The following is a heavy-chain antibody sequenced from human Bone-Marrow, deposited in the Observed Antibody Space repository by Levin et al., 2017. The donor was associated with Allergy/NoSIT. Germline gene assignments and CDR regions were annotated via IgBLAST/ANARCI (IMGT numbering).Heavy chain of an antibody. CDR1: GYTFTSYY. J-gene: IGHJ4*02. CDR2: INPSGGST. D-gene: IGHD3-3*01. Sequence: GESLKISCKASGYTFTSYYMHWVRQAPGQGLEWMGIINPSGGSTSYAQKFQGRVTMTRDTSTSTVYMELSSLRSEDTAVYYCARGVPWTRLFGVYFDYWGQGTLVTVSS. CDR3: ARGVPWTRLFGVYFDY. V-gene: IGHV1-46*01.